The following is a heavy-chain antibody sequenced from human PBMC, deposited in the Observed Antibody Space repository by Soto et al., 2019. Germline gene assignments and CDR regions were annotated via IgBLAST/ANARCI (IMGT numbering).Heavy chain of an antibody. CDR1: GGSISSSSYY. CDR2: IYYSGST. Sequence: SETLSLTCTVSGGSISSSSYYWGWIRQPPGKGLEWIGSIYYSGSTYYNPSLKSRVTISVDTSKNQFSLKLSSVTAADTAVYYCARLRDTAMGPYFDYWGQGTLVTVSS. CDR3: ARLRDTAMGPYFDY. J-gene: IGHJ4*02. D-gene: IGHD5-18*01. V-gene: IGHV4-39*07.